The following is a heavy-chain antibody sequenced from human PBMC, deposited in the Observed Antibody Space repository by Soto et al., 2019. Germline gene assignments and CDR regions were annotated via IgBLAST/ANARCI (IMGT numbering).Heavy chain of an antibody. Sequence: QVQLVQSGAEVKKPGASVKVSCKASGYTFIGHYIHWVRLAPGQGLQWVGWINPNSGGTNFAQKFRGRVTMTRDTSINTAYMDPNRLTSDDTAVYFCARDAHYDILTGYSRNAFDIWGHGTMLTVSS. CDR3: ARDAHYDILTGYSRNAFDI. CDR2: INPNSGGT. J-gene: IGHJ3*02. CDR1: GYTFIGHY. V-gene: IGHV1-2*02. D-gene: IGHD3-9*01.